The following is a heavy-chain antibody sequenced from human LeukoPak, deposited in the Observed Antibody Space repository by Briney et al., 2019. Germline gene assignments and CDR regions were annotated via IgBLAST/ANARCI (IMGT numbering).Heavy chain of an antibody. CDR2: INHSGST. CDR1: GGSFSGYY. V-gene: IGHV4-34*01. Sequence: PSETLSLTCAVYGGSFSGYYWSWIRQPPGKGLEWIGEINHSGSTNYNPSLKSRVTISVDRSKNQFSLKLSSVTAADTAVYYCARWEYYDFWSGHPNMDVWGKGTTVTVSS. D-gene: IGHD3-3*01. CDR3: ARWEYYDFWSGHPNMDV. J-gene: IGHJ6*03.